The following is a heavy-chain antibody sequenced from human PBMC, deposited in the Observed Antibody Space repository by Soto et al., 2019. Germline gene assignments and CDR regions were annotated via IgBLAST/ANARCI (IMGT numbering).Heavy chain of an antibody. Sequence: SETLSLTCTVSGGSISSGSHYWSWIRQHPGKGLEWIGYIHYSGSTYYNPSLKSRISISVDTSNNQFSLKLSSVTAADTALYYCARVRYCSSSSCYNYAFDILGQGTMVTV. V-gene: IGHV4-31*03. CDR3: ARVRYCSSSSCYNYAFDI. CDR1: GGSISSGSHY. D-gene: IGHD2-2*02. CDR2: IHYSGST. J-gene: IGHJ3*02.